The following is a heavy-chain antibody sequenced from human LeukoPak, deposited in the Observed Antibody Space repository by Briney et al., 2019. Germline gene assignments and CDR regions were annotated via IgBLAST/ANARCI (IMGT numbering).Heavy chain of an antibody. CDR1: GGTFSSYA. J-gene: IGHJ1*01. D-gene: IGHD3-22*01. CDR3: ARSSYYYVSSGYPEYFQH. Sequence: SVKVSCKASGGTFSSYAISWVRQAPGQGLEWRGGIIPIFGTANYAQKFQGRVTITTDESTSTAYMELSSLRSEDTAVYYCARSSYYYVSSGYPEYFQHWGQGTLVSVSS. V-gene: IGHV1-69*05. CDR2: IIPIFGTA.